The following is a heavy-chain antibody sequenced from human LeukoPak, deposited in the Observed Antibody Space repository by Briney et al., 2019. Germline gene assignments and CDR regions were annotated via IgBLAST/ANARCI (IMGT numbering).Heavy chain of an antibody. D-gene: IGHD3-10*01. CDR2: IYYSGST. CDR3: ARRTPSGSSHFDY. Sequence: SETLSLTCTVSGGSISSYYWSWIRQPPGKGLEWIGYIYYSGSTNYNPSLKSRVTISVDTSKNQFSLKLSSVTAADTAVYYCARRTPSGSSHFDYWGQGTLVTVSS. J-gene: IGHJ4*02. CDR1: GGSISSYY. V-gene: IGHV4-59*01.